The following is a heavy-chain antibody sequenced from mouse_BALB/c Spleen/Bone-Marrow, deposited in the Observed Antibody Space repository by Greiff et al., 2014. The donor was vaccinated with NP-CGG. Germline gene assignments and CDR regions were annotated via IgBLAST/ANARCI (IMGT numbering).Heavy chain of an antibody. V-gene: IGHV1-54*01. CDR3: ARAITDAMDY. D-gene: IGHD2-4*01. J-gene: IGHJ4*01. CDR1: GYAFTNYL. Sequence: LVESGAELVRPGTSVKVPCKGSGYAFTNYLIEWVKQRPGQGLEWIGVINSGSGGTKYNEKYKGKATLTADKSSSTAYMQLSSLTSDDSAVYFCARAITDAMDYWGQGTSVTVSS. CDR2: INSGSGGT.